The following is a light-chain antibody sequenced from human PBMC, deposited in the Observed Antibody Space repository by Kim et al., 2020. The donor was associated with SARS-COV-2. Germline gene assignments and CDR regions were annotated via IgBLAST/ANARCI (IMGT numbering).Light chain of an antibody. CDR2: SNN. CDR1: SSNIGSNT. V-gene: IGLV1-44*01. CDR3: AAWDDSLNGWV. Sequence: GQRVTISCSGSSSNIGSNTVNWYQQLPGTAPKLLIYSNNQRPSGVPDQFSGSKSGTSASLDISGLQSEDEADYYCAAWDDSLNGWVFGGGTKLTVL. J-gene: IGLJ3*02.